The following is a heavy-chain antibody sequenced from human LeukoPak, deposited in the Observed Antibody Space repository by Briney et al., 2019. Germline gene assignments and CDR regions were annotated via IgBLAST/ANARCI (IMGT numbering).Heavy chain of an antibody. J-gene: IGHJ4*02. V-gene: IGHV3-7*01. Sequence: GGSLRLSCAASGFTFSNYWMSWVRQAPGKGLEWVANIKQDGGVRYYGDSVKGQFTISRDNAKNSLYLQMNSLRAEDTAVYYCARETHGAAAGFDYWGQGTLVTASS. CDR3: ARETHGAAAGFDY. D-gene: IGHD6-13*01. CDR2: IKQDGGVR. CDR1: GFTFSNYW.